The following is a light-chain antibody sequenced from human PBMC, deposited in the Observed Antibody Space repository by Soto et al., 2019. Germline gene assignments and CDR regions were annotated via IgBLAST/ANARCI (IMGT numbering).Light chain of an antibody. V-gene: IGKV3-20*01. Sequence: EIVLTQSPGTLSLSPGERATLSCRASQSINNRYLAWYQQKPGQAPRLLIYGASSRATGIPDRFIGSGSGTDFTLTFSRLDPEDFAVYYCQQFGSSPGFTFGPGTKVDIK. CDR2: GAS. CDR3: QQFGSSPGFT. J-gene: IGKJ3*01. CDR1: QSINNRY.